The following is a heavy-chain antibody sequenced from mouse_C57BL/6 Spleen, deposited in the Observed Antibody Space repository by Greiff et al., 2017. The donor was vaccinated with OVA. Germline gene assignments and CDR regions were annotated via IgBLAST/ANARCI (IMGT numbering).Heavy chain of an antibody. CDR3: AGISPTWYFDV. J-gene: IGHJ1*03. D-gene: IGHD2-10*01. CDR2: ISDGGSYT. V-gene: IGHV5-4*03. CDR1: GFTFSSYA. Sequence: EVKVVESGGGLVKPGGSLKLSCAASGFTFSSYAMSWVRQTPEKRLEWVATISDGGSYTYYPDNVKGRFTISRDNAKNNLYLQMSHLKSEDTAMYYCAGISPTWYFDVWGTGTTVTVSS.